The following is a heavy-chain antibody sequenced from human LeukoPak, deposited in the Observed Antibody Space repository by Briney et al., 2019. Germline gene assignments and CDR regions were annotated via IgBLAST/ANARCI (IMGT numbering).Heavy chain of an antibody. Sequence: PGRSLRLSCATSGFTFNRFGMHWVRQAPGKGLEWVAVIWYDGSNKDYADSVKGRFTISRDNSKNTLYLQMSGLRAEDTAVYYCATSAXXXXGTAPPPDYWGQGTLVTVTS. V-gene: IGHV3-33*01. CDR2: IWYDGSNK. D-gene: IGHD2-21*02. J-gene: IGHJ4*02. CDR1: GFTFNRFG. CDR3: ATSAXXXXGTAPPPDY.